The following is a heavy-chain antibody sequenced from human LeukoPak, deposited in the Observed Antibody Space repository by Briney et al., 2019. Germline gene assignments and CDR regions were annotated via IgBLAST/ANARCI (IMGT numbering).Heavy chain of an antibody. CDR3: ARVRGGN. Sequence: GGSLRLSCAASGFTFSDFWMYWVRQAPGKGLVWISNINEYGTTAYADSVKGRFTISRDNAKNILYLQMNSLRAEDTAVYYCARVRGGNWGRGTLVTVSS. J-gene: IGHJ4*02. V-gene: IGHV3-74*01. CDR1: GFTFSDFW. CDR2: INEYGTT. D-gene: IGHD3-16*01.